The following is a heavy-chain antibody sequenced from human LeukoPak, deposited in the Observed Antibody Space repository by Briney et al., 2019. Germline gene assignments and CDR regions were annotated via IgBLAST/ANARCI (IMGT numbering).Heavy chain of an antibody. Sequence: GGSLRLSCAASGFTFSSYSMNWVRQAPGKGLEWVSYISSSSSTIYYADSVKGRFTISRDNAKNSLYLQMNSLRAEDTAVYYCARDPIYDYVWGSYPEPFDYWGQGTLVTVSS. J-gene: IGHJ4*02. CDR3: ARDPIYDYVWGSYPEPFDY. CDR2: ISSSSSTI. D-gene: IGHD3-16*01. V-gene: IGHV3-48*04. CDR1: GFTFSSYS.